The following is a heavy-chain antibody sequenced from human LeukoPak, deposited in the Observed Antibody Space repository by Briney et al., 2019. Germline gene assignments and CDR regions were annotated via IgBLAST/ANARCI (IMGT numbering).Heavy chain of an antibody. CDR1: GFSLSSYA. Sequence: QPEGSLRLSCAASGFSLSSYAMTWVRQAPGKGLNWVSAITGGGGSTYYADSVKGRFTISRANSKNTLYLPMNSLRAEDTAVYYCAKGGDTAMVTGHWGQGTLVTVSS. V-gene: IGHV3-23*01. J-gene: IGHJ4*02. D-gene: IGHD5-18*01. CDR3: AKGGDTAMVTGH. CDR2: ITGGGGST.